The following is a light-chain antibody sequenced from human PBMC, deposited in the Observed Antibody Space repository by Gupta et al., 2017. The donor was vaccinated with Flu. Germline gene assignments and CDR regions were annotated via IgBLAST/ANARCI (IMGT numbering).Light chain of an antibody. V-gene: IGKV2D-29*02. CDR3: MQSMEVPLT. CDR2: EVS. CDR1: QSLLHSEGKTY. J-gene: IGKJ4*01. Sequence: DIVMTQTPYTLSVTPGQPASISCKSSQSLLHSEGKTYLYWYLQRPGQSPQLVIHEVSNRFSGVPDRFSGSGSGTDFTLKISRVEAEDVGVYYCMQSMEVPLTFGGGTKVEIK.